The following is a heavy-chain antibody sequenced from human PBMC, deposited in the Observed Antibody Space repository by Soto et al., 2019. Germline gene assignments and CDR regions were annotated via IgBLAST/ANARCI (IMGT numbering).Heavy chain of an antibody. V-gene: IGHV3-15*07. CDR1: GFTFSNSW. J-gene: IGHJ3*02. CDR3: TTDLYYYDSSGKSDAFDI. Sequence: EVQLVESGGGLVKPGGSLRLSCAASGFTFSNSWMNWVRQAPGKGLEWVGRIKSKTDGGTTDYAAHVKGRFTISRDDSKNTLYLQMNSLKTEDTAVYYCTTDLYYYDSSGKSDAFDIWGQGTMVTVSS. D-gene: IGHD3-22*01. CDR2: IKSKTDGGTT.